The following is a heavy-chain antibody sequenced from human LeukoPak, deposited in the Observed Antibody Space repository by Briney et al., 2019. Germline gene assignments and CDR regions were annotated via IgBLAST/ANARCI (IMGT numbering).Heavy chain of an antibody. J-gene: IGHJ5*02. V-gene: IGHV4-4*07. CDR2: IYTSGST. CDR1: GGSISSYY. D-gene: IGHD3-10*01. CDR3: ARDTVAWFGELLHWFDP. Sequence: SETLSLTCTVSGGSISSYYWSWIRQPAGKGLEWIGRIYTSGSTNYNPSLKSRVTMSVDTSKNQFSLKLSSVTAADTAVYYCARDTVAWFGELLHWFDPWGQGTLVTVSS.